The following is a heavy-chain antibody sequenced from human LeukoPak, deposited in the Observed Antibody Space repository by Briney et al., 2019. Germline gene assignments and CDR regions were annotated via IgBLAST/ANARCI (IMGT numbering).Heavy chain of an antibody. Sequence: SVKVSCKASGGTFSSYAISWVRQAPGQGLEWMGRIIPILGIANYAQKFQGRVTITADKSTSTAYMELSSLRSEDTAVYYCAGPRNSSIAARSTLDYWGQGTLVTVSS. CDR1: GGTFSSYA. CDR3: AGPRNSSIAARSTLDY. J-gene: IGHJ4*02. V-gene: IGHV1-69*04. D-gene: IGHD6-6*01. CDR2: IIPILGIA.